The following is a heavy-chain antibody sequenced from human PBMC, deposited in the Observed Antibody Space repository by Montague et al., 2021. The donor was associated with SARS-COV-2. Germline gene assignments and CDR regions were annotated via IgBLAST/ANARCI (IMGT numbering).Heavy chain of an antibody. CDR3: ARTSASSDY. CDR2: TYYRFKRYN. Sequence: CAISGDSVARKSAAWNWDRQTPALSLDKMGRTYYRFKRYNDYAVSVKSRITINPDTSKNQISLQLNSVTPEDTAVYYCARTSASSDYWGQGTLVTVSS. CDR1: GDSVARKSAA. V-gene: IGHV6-1*01. J-gene: IGHJ4*02. D-gene: IGHD1-26*01.